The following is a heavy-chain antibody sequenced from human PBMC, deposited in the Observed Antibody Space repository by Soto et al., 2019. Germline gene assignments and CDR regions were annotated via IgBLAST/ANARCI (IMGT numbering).Heavy chain of an antibody. Sequence: EVQLVESGGGLVRAASGFTFSSYWMHWVRQAPGKGLVWVSRINSDGSSTSYADSVKGRFTISRDNAKNTLYQQMNSVTAEDTAVYYCAVAVAGPTAIGYWGQGTLVTVSS. CDR1: GFTFSSYW. V-gene: IGHV3-74*01. J-gene: IGHJ4*02. CDR3: AVAVAGPTAIGY. D-gene: IGHD6-19*01. CDR2: INSDGSST.